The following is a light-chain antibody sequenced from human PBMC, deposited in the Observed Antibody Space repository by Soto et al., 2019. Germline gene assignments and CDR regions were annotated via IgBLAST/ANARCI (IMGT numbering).Light chain of an antibody. CDR2: EVN. CDR1: SNDVGGYNL. CDR3: CSLVGGRSPQWV. V-gene: IGLV2-23*02. Sequence: QSALTQPASVSGSPGQSITISCTGTSNDVGGYNLVSWFQQHPGKAPKLMISEVNKRPSGVSNRFSGSKSANTASLTISGLQAEDEADYYCCSLVGGRSPQWVFGGGTKLTVL. J-gene: IGLJ3*02.